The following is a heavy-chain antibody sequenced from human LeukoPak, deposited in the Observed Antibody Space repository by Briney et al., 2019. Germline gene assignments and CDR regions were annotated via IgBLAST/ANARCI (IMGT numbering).Heavy chain of an antibody. D-gene: IGHD3-10*01. CDR2: ISYDGSNK. V-gene: IGHV3-30*04. Sequence: PGGSLRLSCAASGFTFSSYAMLWVRQAPGKGLEWVAVISYDGSNKYYADSVKGRFTISRDNSKNTLYLQMNSLRAEDTAVYYCAREESDLGYYYYGMDVWGQGTTVTVSS. J-gene: IGHJ6*02. CDR1: GFTFSSYA. CDR3: AREESDLGYYYYGMDV.